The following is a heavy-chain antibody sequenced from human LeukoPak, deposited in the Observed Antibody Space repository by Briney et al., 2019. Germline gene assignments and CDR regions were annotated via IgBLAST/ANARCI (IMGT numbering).Heavy chain of an antibody. CDR2: ISTFSNTI. D-gene: IGHD4-17*01. CDR3: ARDYDEYGGY. Sequence: GGSLRLSCAASGFTFSRYSMNWVRQAPGKGLEWVSFISTFSNTIYYADFVKGRFTISRDNAKNSLYLQMNSLRVEDTAVYYCARDYDEYGGYWGQGTLVAVSS. V-gene: IGHV3-48*01. J-gene: IGHJ4*02. CDR1: GFTFSRYS.